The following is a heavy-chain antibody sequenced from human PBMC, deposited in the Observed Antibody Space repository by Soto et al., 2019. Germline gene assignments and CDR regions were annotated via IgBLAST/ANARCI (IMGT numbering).Heavy chain of an antibody. Sequence: EVQLLESGGGLAQPGGSLRLSCAASGFTFSNFAMNWVRQAPGKGLEWVSAISGSGVSTYYADSVRGRFTISRDNSKNTLYLHMNTLRAEDTALYCCANGGMAARPSDYWGQGTLVTVSS. CDR3: ANGGMAARPSDY. V-gene: IGHV3-23*01. CDR1: GFTFSNFA. D-gene: IGHD6-6*01. CDR2: ISGSGVST. J-gene: IGHJ4*02.